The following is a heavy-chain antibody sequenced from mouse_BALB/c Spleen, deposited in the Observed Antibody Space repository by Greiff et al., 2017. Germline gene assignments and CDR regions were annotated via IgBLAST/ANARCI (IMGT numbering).Heavy chain of an antibody. V-gene: IGHV14-3*02. CDR2: IDPANGNT. D-gene: IGHD3-1*01. CDR1: GFNIKDTY. J-gene: IGHJ2*01. Sequence: EVQLQQSGAALVKPGASVKLSCTASGFNIKDTYMHWVKQRPEQGLEWIGRIDPANGNTKYDPKFQGTATITADTSSNTAYLQRSSLTSEDTDVYYCARGTERVLDYWGQGTTLTVSS. CDR3: ARGTERVLDY.